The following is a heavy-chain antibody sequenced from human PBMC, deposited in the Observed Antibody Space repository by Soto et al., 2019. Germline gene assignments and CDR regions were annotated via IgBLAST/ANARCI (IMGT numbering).Heavy chain of an antibody. CDR1: GYTFRNHG. CDR3: ARASRGYYCTAASCYSDF. V-gene: IGHV1-18*01. CDR2: ISPYSGET. J-gene: IGHJ4*02. Sequence: QVQLVQSGPEVKKPGASVKVSCKASGYTFRNHGITWVRQAPGQGLEWVGWISPYSGETNYVQKFQDRVTGTTDTAASTVYKELRGLRSDDTAVFYCARASRGYYCTAASCYSDFWGQGTLVTVSS. D-gene: IGHD2-8*02.